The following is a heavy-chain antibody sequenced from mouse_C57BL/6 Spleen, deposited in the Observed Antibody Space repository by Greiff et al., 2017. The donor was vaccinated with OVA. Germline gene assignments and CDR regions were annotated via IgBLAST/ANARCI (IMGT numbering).Heavy chain of an antibody. Sequence: VQLQQPGAELVMPGASVKLSCKASGYTFTSYWMHWVKQRPGQGLEWIGEIDPSDSYTTYNQKFKGKSTLTVDQSSSTAYMQLSSLTSEDTAVDYYARSAGSRDMDYWGQGTSVTVSS. CDR1: GYTFTSYW. CDR2: IDPSDSYT. CDR3: ARSAGSRDMDY. V-gene: IGHV1-69*01. D-gene: IGHD1-1*01. J-gene: IGHJ4*01.